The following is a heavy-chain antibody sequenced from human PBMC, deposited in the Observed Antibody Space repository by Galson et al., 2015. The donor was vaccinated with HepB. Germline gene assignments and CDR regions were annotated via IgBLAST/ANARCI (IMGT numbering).Heavy chain of an antibody. CDR1: GFTFSINA. CDR3: AKLRGQRYYDYYMDV. J-gene: IGHJ6*03. Sequence: SLRLSCAASGFTFSINAMSWVRQAPGKGLEWVSTISGSGGSTYYADSVKGRFTISRDNSQNTLFLQMNSLRAEDTAIYYCAKLRGQRYYDYYMDVWGKGTTVTVSS. D-gene: IGHD3-10*01. CDR2: ISGSGGST. V-gene: IGHV3-23*01.